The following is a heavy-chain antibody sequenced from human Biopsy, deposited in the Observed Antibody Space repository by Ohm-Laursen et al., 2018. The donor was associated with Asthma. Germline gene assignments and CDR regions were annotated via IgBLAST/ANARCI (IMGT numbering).Heavy chain of an antibody. CDR3: ARGLDYSGRSGFDY. J-gene: IGHJ4*02. CDR2: ISYDGNHK. Sequence: SLRLSCTASGFMFRSFGMHWVRQAPGKGLEWVAVISYDGNHKFYEDSVKGRFTISRDDSKNTLYLHMNSLRVEDTAVYYCARGLDYSGRSGFDYWGQGTLVTVSS. CDR1: GFMFRSFG. V-gene: IGHV3-30*03. D-gene: IGHD3-10*01.